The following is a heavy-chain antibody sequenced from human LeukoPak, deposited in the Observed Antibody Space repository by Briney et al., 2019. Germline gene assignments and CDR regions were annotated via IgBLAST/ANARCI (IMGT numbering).Heavy chain of an antibody. J-gene: IGHJ5*02. CDR1: GYTLTELS. V-gene: IGHV1-24*01. CDR3: ARGYYDSSGYGFDP. Sequence: ASVKVSCKVSGYTLTELSMHWVRQAPGKGLERMGGFDPEDGETIYAQKFQGRVTMTRDTSTSTVYMELSSLRSEDTAVYYCARGYYDSSGYGFDPWGQGTLVTVSS. D-gene: IGHD3-22*01. CDR2: FDPEDGET.